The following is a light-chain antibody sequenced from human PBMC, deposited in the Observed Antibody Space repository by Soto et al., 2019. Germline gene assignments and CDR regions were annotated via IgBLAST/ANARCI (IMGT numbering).Light chain of an antibody. CDR3: QSYDSGYV. J-gene: IGLJ1*01. Sequence: QSVLTQPPSVSGAPGQRVTISCTGSNSNIGAGYDVHWYQQLPGTAPKLLIYGNSNRPSGVPDRFSGSKSGTSASLAITGLQAGDEADYYCQSYDSGYVFGTGTKVTVL. V-gene: IGLV1-40*01. CDR2: GNS. CDR1: NSNIGAGYD.